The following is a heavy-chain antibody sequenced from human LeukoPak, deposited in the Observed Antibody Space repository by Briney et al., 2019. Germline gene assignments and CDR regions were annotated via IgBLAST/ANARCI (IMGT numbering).Heavy chain of an antibody. CDR3: ATGAYCDH. Sequence: GGSLRLSCAASGFTFSNYGMHWVRQAPGKGLEWVAFIQYDGRNTYYADFVKGRFTISRDHSKSTLYLQMNSLRAEDTAIYFCATGAYCDHWGQGTLVTVSS. CDR1: GFTFSNYG. CDR2: IQYDGRNT. V-gene: IGHV3-30*02. J-gene: IGHJ4*02.